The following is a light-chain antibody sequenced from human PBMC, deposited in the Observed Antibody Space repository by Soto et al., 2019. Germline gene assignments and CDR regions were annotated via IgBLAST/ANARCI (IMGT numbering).Light chain of an antibody. CDR1: QSVSTY. CDR2: DAS. V-gene: IGKV3-11*01. J-gene: IGKJ2*01. Sequence: EIVLTQSPATLSLSPGERATLSCRASQSVSTYVAWYQQKPGQAPRLLIHDASNRATGIPARFSGSGSGTDFTLTISSLEPEDFAVYYCQQRSNWLYTFGQGTKVELK. CDR3: QQRSNWLYT.